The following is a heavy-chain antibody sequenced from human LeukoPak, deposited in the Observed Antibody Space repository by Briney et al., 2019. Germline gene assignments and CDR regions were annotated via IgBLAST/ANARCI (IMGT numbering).Heavy chain of an antibody. J-gene: IGHJ6*02. CDR2: IYSGGST. CDR1: GFTVSSDY. Sequence: PGGSLRLSRAASGFTVSSDYMSWVRQAPGKGLEWVSVIYSGGSTYYADSVKGRFTISRDNSKNTLYLQMNGLRAEDTAVYYCARDGGTMVRGVVNYYYYYGMDVWGQGTTVTVSS. CDR3: ARDGGTMVRGVVNYYYYYGMDV. D-gene: IGHD3-10*01. V-gene: IGHV3-66*01.